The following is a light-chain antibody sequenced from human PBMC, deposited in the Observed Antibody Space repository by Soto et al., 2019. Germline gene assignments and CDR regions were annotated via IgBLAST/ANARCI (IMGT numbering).Light chain of an antibody. V-gene: IGKV1-39*01. CDR2: AAS. Sequence: DIRLTQSPSSLSASVGDRLTITFRASQSISTFLNWYQQKPGKAPKVLIFAASSLQSGVPSRFSGSGSGTDFTLTITSLQPEDFATYYCQQSFTTPRTFGQGTKVDIK. J-gene: IGKJ1*01. CDR3: QQSFTTPRT. CDR1: QSISTF.